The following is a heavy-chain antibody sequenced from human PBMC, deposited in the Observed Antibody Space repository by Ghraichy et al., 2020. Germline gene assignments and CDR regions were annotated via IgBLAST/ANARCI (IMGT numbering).Heavy chain of an antibody. CDR3: TRRSPGDYLLDY. Sequence: GGSLRLSCAASGFTFSGSAMHWVRQASGKGLEWVGRIRSKANSYATAYAASVKGRFTISRDDSKNTAYLQMNSLKTEDTAVYYCTRRSPGDYLLDYWGQGTLVTVSS. J-gene: IGHJ4*02. V-gene: IGHV3-73*01. D-gene: IGHD4-11*01. CDR2: IRSKANSYAT. CDR1: GFTFSGSA.